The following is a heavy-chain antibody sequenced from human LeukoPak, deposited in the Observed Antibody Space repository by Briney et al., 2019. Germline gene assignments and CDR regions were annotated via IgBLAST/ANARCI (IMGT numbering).Heavy chain of an antibody. J-gene: IGHJ4*02. CDR3: AKDLERGAARPPDDY. CDR1: GFTFSSYS. Sequence: TGGSLRLSCAASGFTFSSYSMNWVRPAPGKGLEWVSAISGSGSSTYYADSVKGRFTISRDNSKNTLYLQMNSLRAEDTAVYYCAKDLERGAARPPDDYWGQGTLVTVSS. CDR2: ISGSGSST. D-gene: IGHD6-6*01. V-gene: IGHV3-23*01.